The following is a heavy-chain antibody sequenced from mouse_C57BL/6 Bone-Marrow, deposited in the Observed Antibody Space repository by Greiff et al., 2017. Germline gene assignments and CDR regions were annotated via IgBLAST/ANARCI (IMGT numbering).Heavy chain of an antibody. V-gene: IGHV1-81*01. J-gene: IGHJ4*01. Sequence: VQLQQSGAELARPGASVKLSCKASGYTFTSYGISWVKQRTGQGLEWIGEIYPRSGNTYYNEKFKGKATLTADKSSSTAYMELRILTSEDSAVYFCARSDGSSFWAMDYWGQGTSVTVSS. CDR1: GYTFTSYG. CDR2: IYPRSGNT. D-gene: IGHD1-1*01. CDR3: ARSDGSSFWAMDY.